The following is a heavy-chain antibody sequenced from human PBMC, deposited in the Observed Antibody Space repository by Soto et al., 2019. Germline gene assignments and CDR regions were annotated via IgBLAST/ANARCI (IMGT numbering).Heavy chain of an antibody. J-gene: IGHJ4*02. CDR3: AREITVTTDNDY. CDR2: ISISSSYI. CDR1: GFTFSRHW. Sequence: GGSQSVFCAASGFTFSRHWVSWFRQALGKGLEWVSSISISSSYIYYADSVKGRFTISRVNAKNSLYLQMDRLRAEDTAVYYFAREITVTTDNDYWGQGPLVTVAS. V-gene: IGHV3-21*01. D-gene: IGHD4-4*01.